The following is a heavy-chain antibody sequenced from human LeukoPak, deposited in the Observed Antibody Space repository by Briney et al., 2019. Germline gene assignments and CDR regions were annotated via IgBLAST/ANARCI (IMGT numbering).Heavy chain of an antibody. Sequence: SETLSLTCTVSGDSISSYYWSWIRQPPGKGLEWIGYIYYSGSTNYNPSLKSRVTISVDTSKNQFSLKLSSVTAADTAVYYCARTRMVSSNYYYYYYMDVWGKGTTVTVSS. J-gene: IGHJ6*03. CDR1: GDSISSYY. D-gene: IGHD3-10*01. V-gene: IGHV4-59*01. CDR2: IYYSGST. CDR3: ARTRMVSSNYYYYYYMDV.